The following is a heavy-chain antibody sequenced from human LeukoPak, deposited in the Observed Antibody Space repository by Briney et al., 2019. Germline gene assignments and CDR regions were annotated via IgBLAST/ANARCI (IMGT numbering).Heavy chain of an antibody. CDR3: AKGSYYDSSGSFYFDY. D-gene: IGHD3-22*01. V-gene: IGHV3-23*01. CDR2: ISGSGDNT. CDR1: GFTFSSYA. Sequence: GGSLGLSCAASGFTFSSYALRWVRQAPGKGLEWVSGISGSGDNTYYADSVKGRFTISRDNSKNTLYVQVNSLGTEDTAAYYCAKGSYYDSSGSFYFDYWGQGTLVTVSS. J-gene: IGHJ4*02.